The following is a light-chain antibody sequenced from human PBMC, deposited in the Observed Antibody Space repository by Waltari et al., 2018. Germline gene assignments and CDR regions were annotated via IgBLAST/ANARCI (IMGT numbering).Light chain of an antibody. CDR1: STDVGGYKY. J-gene: IGLJ1*01. Sequence: QSALTQSPSASGSPGQSVTISCTGTSTDVGGYKYVTWYQHHPGKAPKVMIYEVSKRPSGVPDRFSGSKSGNTASLTVSGLQAEDEADYYCSSYAGSTYVFGTGTKVTVL. V-gene: IGLV2-8*01. CDR3: SSYAGSTYV. CDR2: EVS.